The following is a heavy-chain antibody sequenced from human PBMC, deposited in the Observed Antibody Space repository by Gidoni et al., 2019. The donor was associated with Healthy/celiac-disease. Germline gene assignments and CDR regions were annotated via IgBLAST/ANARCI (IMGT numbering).Heavy chain of an antibody. CDR3: ARDDSSGYFFPFDY. J-gene: IGHJ4*02. CDR1: GFTFSSYS. D-gene: IGHD3-22*01. Sequence: EVQLVESGGGLVKPGGSLRLSCAASGFTFSSYSMNWVRQAPGKGLEWVSSIISSSSYIYYADSVKGRFTISRDNAKNSLYLQMNSLRAEDTAVYYCARDDSSGYFFPFDYWGQGTLVTVSS. V-gene: IGHV3-21*01. CDR2: IISSSSYI.